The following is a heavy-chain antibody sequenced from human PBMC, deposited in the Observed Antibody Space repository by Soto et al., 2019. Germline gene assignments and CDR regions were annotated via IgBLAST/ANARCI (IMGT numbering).Heavy chain of an antibody. CDR2: VHDTGTT. V-gene: IGHV4-39*01. Sequence: QLQLQESGPGLVKPSETLSLTCAVSGGSVSSGGNYWGWIRQSPGKGLEWIGSVHDTGTTHYNPPLTSRVTISVDTSKNQFSLNVNAVTDADPAVYYCARGLSSPSAAGVWGQGTLVTVSS. CDR1: GGSVSSGGNY. CDR3: ARGLSSPSAAGV. D-gene: IGHD6-6*01. J-gene: IGHJ4*02.